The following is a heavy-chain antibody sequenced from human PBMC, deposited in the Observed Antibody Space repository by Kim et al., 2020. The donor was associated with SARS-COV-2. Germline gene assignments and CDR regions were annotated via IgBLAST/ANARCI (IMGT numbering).Heavy chain of an antibody. CDR3: ATGSSGKIVVLVAATEEYFQH. Sequence: GGSLRLSCAASGFTFSNTWMSWVRQAPGKGLEWVGRIKRKTEGGTIDYAAPVKGRFTISRDDGRSTLYLQMNSLKSDDTAVYYYATGSSGKIVVLVAATEEYFQHWGQGTMVAVSS. CDR2: IKRKTEGGTI. CDR1: GFTFSNTW. J-gene: IGHJ1*01. V-gene: IGHV3-15*01. D-gene: IGHD2-15*01.